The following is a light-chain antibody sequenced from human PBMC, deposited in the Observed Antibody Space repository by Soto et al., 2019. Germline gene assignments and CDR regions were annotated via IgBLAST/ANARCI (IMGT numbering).Light chain of an antibody. Sequence: DIQMTQSPSSLSASVGDRVTITCQASQDISNYLNWYQQKPGKAPKLMIYDASNLETGVPSRFSGSGSGTEFTLTISSLQPEDIATYYCQQYDNFPYTCGQGTKLEIK. J-gene: IGKJ2*01. CDR3: QQYDNFPYT. V-gene: IGKV1-33*01. CDR2: DAS. CDR1: QDISNY.